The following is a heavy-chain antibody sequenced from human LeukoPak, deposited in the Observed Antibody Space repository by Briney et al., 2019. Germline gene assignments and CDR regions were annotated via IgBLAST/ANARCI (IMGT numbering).Heavy chain of an antibody. V-gene: IGHV1-46*01. Sequence: GASVKASCKASGYTFTSYYMHWVRQAPGQGLEWMGIINPSGGSTSYAQKFQGRVTMTRDTSTSTVYMELSSLRSEDTAVYYCARGRRIAAAGKGHWFDPWGQGTLVTVSS. D-gene: IGHD6-13*01. J-gene: IGHJ5*02. CDR1: GYTFTSYY. CDR2: INPSGGST. CDR3: ARGRRIAAAGKGHWFDP.